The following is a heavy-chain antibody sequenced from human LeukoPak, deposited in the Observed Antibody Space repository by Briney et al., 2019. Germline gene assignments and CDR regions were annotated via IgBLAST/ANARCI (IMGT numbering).Heavy chain of an antibody. CDR1: GFTFSSYA. CDR2: ISGSGGST. CDR3: ARVPVRPGVDTAMVR. V-gene: IGHV3-23*01. D-gene: IGHD5-18*01. Sequence: GGSLRLSCAASGFTFSSYAMSWVRQAPGKGLEWVSAISGSGGSTYYADSVKGRFTISRDNSKNTLYLQMNSLRAEDTAVYYCARVPVRPGVDTAMVRWGQGTLVTVSS. J-gene: IGHJ4*02.